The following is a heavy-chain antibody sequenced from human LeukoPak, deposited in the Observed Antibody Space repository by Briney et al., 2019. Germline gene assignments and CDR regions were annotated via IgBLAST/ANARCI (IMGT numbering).Heavy chain of an antibody. V-gene: IGHV4-39*02. CDR2: ICFSVSP. CDR1: ACSISSRSSY. J-gene: IGHJ4*02. Sequence: SETLSLTCPVSACSISSRSSYWALMRQSPGKGPPWIGRICFSVSPHYNPSLENRVTISIDTSKNHFSLKLSSLSAADTSAYYCAKRDDSGGNLVDLWGQVSLFTV. D-gene: IGHD3-22*01. CDR3: AKRDDSGGNLVDL.